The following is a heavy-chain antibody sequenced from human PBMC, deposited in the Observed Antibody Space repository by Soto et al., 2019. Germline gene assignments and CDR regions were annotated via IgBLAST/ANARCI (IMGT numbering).Heavy chain of an antibody. Sequence: QVQLQESGPGLVKPSQTLSLTCTVSGGSISSGGYYWSWIRQDPGKGLEWIGYIYYSGNTYYSPSLKSRLTISVDTSKNQFSLKLSSVTAADTAVYYCARVCGGDCHYGMDVWGQGTTVTVSS. CDR3: ARVCGGDCHYGMDV. CDR2: IYYSGNT. J-gene: IGHJ6*02. D-gene: IGHD2-21*02. V-gene: IGHV4-31*03. CDR1: GGSISSGGYY.